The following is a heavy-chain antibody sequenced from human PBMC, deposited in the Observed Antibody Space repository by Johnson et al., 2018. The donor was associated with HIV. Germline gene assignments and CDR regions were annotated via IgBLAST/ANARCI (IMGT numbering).Heavy chain of an antibody. Sequence: DVQLVESGGGLVKPGGSLRLSCATSGFTFSNAWMTWVRQAPGKGLEWVGRIKSKTDGGTTDYAEPVKGRFTISRDDSKNTLYLQMNSLKTEDTAVDYCTTLSPYSGYDRWVGAFDIWGQGTMVTVSS. D-gene: IGHD5-12*01. CDR2: IKSKTDGGTT. J-gene: IGHJ3*02. V-gene: IGHV3-15*01. CDR1: GFTFSNAW. CDR3: TTLSPYSGYDRWVGAFDI.